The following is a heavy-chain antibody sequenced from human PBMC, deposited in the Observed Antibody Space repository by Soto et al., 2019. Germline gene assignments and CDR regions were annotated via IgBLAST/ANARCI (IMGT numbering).Heavy chain of an antibody. CDR1: GGTFSSYD. CDR3: ASSVAQYYYYGMDV. J-gene: IGHJ6*02. V-gene: IGHV1-69*12. Sequence: QVQLVQSGAEVKKPGSSVKVSCKASGGTFSSYDISWVRQAPGQGLEWMGWIIPSFGTANYAQKFQGRVTITADESTSTAYMELSSLRSEDTAVYYCASSVAQYYYYGMDVWGQGTTVTVSS. D-gene: IGHD6-19*01. CDR2: IIPSFGTA.